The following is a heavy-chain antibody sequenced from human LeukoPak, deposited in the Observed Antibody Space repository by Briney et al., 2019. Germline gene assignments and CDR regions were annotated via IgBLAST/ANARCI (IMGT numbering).Heavy chain of an antibody. J-gene: IGHJ3*02. Sequence: ASVKVSCKASGYTFTSYGISWVRQATGQGLEWMGWMNPNSGNTGYAQKFQGRVTMTRNTSISTAYMELSSLRSEDTAVYYCARGNFVVVPAAMRSDAFDIWGQGTMVTVSS. CDR2: MNPNSGNT. CDR3: ARGNFVVVPAAMRSDAFDI. V-gene: IGHV1-8*02. D-gene: IGHD2-2*01. CDR1: GYTFTSYG.